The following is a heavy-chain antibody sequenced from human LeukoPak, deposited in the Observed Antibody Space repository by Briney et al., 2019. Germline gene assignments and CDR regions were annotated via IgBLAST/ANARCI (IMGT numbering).Heavy chain of an antibody. CDR3: ATDRGWRTSGYYLYYFEY. CDR1: GFIFTNYF. CDR2: IKHDGSEK. Sequence: GGSLRLSCAAAGFIFTNYFMSWVRQAPGKGLEWVASIKHDGSEKYYVDSVRGRFTISRDNTMNSLYLQMSSLRAEDTAVYYCATDRGWRTSGYYLYYFEYWGQGTLVTISS. J-gene: IGHJ4*02. D-gene: IGHD3-3*01. V-gene: IGHV3-7*01.